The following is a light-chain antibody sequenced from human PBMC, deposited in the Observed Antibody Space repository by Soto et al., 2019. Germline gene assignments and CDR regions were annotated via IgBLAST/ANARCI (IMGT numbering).Light chain of an antibody. CDR1: QTISSW. Sequence: DIQITQYPFTLSGSVGDRVAITFRASQTISSWLAWYQQKPGKAPNLLIYDASSLENGVPSRFSGSGSGTEFTLTISSLQPDDFATYFCQQYSTDEWTFGQGTKVDIK. V-gene: IGKV1-5*01. CDR2: DAS. J-gene: IGKJ1*01. CDR3: QQYSTDEWT.